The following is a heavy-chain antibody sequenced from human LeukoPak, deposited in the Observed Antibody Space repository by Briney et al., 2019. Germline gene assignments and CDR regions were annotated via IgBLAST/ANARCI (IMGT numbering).Heavy chain of an antibody. CDR2: ISAYNGNT. Sequence: ASVKVSCKASGYTLTSYGISWVRQAPGQGLEWMGWISAYNGNTNYAQKLQGRVTMTTDTSTSTAYMELRSLRSDDTAVYYCARVRNLAVDYDSSGYYYGLDYWGQGTLVTVSS. V-gene: IGHV1-18*01. J-gene: IGHJ4*02. CDR3: ARVRNLAVDYDSSGYYYGLDY. CDR1: GYTLTSYG. D-gene: IGHD3-22*01.